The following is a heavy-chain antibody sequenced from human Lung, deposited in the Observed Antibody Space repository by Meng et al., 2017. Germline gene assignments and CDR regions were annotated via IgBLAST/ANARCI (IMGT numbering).Heavy chain of an antibody. CDR3: TKNDFYCLGY. CDR2: IYHSGST. CDR1: GGSISSDNW. D-gene: IGHD2-21*01. V-gene: IGHV4-4*02. Sequence: LQESGPGLVKPSGTLSLPCAVPGGSISSDNWLSWVRQPPGKGLEWIGEIYHSGSTNYNPSLKSRITISVDKPKNQFSLTLSSVTAADTAVYYCTKNDFYCLGYWGQGTLVTVSS. J-gene: IGHJ4*02.